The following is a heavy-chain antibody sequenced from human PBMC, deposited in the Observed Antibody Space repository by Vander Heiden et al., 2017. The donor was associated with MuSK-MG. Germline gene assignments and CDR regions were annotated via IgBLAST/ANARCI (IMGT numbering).Heavy chain of an antibody. D-gene: IGHD3-9*01. CDR3: ARDRQPDILTGYYNDNYYFDY. Sequence: QVQLQQCGAGLLKPSETLSLTCAVYGGSFSGYYWSGIRQPPGKGLGWIGEINHSGSTNYNPSLKSRVTISVDTSKNQFSLKLSSVTAADTAVYYCARDRQPDILTGYYNDNYYFDYWGQGTLVTVSS. J-gene: IGHJ4*02. CDR1: GGSFSGYY. CDR2: INHSGST. V-gene: IGHV4-34*01.